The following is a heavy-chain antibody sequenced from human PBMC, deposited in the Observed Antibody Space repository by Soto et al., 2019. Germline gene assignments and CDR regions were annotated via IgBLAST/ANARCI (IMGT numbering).Heavy chain of an antibody. CDR3: GRGARPDFYFMGR. D-gene: IGHD6-6*01. CDR2: ISSNGVGT. V-gene: IGHV3-64*01. CDR1: GFTLSGYA. J-gene: IGHJ6*03. Sequence: EVQLAESGGGLAQPGGSLRLSCAASGFTLSGYAMDWVRQAPGKGLEYVSGISSNGVGTYYANSVQGRFTISRDNSKNTVYLQMGSLRPEDMAVYYCGRGARPDFYFMGRWGKGTTVTVSS.